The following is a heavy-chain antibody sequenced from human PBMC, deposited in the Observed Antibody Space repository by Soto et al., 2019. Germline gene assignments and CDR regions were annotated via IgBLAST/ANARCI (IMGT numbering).Heavy chain of an antibody. D-gene: IGHD3-22*01. Sequence: SVKVSCKASGGAFSSYAISWVRQAPGQGLEWMGGIIPIFGTANYAQKFQGRVTITADESTSTAYMELSSLRSEDTAVYYCARNRSPPPGYYYDSSGYYEGGPDAFDIWGQGTMVTVSS. V-gene: IGHV1-69*13. CDR1: GGAFSSYA. J-gene: IGHJ3*02. CDR3: ARNRSPPPGYYYDSSGYYEGGPDAFDI. CDR2: IIPIFGTA.